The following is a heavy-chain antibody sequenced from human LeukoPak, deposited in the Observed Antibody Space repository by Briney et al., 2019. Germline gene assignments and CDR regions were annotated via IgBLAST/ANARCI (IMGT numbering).Heavy chain of an antibody. V-gene: IGHV4-38-2*01. CDR3: ARLDGYQLLLNY. D-gene: IGHD2-2*01. CDR1: GYSLSSGFY. J-gene: IGHJ4*02. Sequence: SETLSLTCAVSGYSLSSGFYWGLIRQPPRKGLGWIGKIHHSGGTYYNPSLKSRVTISVDTSKNQFSLKLTSVTAADTAVYYCARLDGYQLLLNYWGQGTLVTVSS. CDR2: IHHSGGT.